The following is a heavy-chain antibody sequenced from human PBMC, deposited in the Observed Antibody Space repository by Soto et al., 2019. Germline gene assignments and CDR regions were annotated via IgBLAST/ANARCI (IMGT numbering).Heavy chain of an antibody. V-gene: IGHV3-7*01. J-gene: IGHJ4*02. D-gene: IGHD2-15*01. CDR1: GFTFSNYW. CDR2: IKQDGSEK. CDR3: ASDSGVVVAAPFDY. Sequence: EVQLVESGGGLVQPGGSLRLSCAASGFTFSNYWMSWVRQAPGKGLEWVANIKQDGSEKYYVDSVKGRFTISRDNAKNSLYLQMNSLRAEDTAVYYCASDSGVVVAAPFDYWGQGTLVTVSS.